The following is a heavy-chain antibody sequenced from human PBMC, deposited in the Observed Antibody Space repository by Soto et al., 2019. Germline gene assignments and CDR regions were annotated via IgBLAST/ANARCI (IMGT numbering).Heavy chain of an antibody. CDR1: GFTFSSYW. V-gene: IGHV3-7*03. CDR2: IKQDGSEK. J-gene: IGHJ3*02. Sequence: PGGSLRLSCAASGFTFSSYWMSWVRQAPGKGLEWVANIKQDGSEKYYVDSVKGRFTISRDNAKNSLYLQMNSLRAEDTAVYYCARIGSGWYDAFDIWGQGTMVTVSS. CDR3: ARIGSGWYDAFDI. D-gene: IGHD6-19*01.